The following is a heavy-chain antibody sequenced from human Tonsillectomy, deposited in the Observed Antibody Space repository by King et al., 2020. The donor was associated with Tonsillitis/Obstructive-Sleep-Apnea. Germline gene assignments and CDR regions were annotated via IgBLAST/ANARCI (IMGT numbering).Heavy chain of an antibody. Sequence: VQLVESGGGLVQPGGSLRLSCAASGFTFSAYSMNWVRQAPGKGLEWVSYIGVNSNTTYYADSVKGRFTISRDNAKETLYLQISSLRDDDTAVYYCARRRGGLDSSYWYFDLWGRGTLVTVSS. V-gene: IGHV3-48*02. J-gene: IGHJ2*01. D-gene: IGHD2-15*01. CDR3: ARRRGGLDSSYWYFDL. CDR1: GFTFSAYS. CDR2: IGVNSNTT.